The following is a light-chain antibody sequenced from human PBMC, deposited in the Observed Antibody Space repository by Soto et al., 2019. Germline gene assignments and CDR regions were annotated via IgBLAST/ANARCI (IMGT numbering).Light chain of an antibody. Sequence: QSALTQPPSASGSPGQSVTISCTGTSSDVGDYNYVSWYQQYPGKAPKLMIYEVSKRPSGVPDRFSGSKSGNTASLTVSGLPAEDEADYYCSSYAGSNHLVFGGGTKVTVL. CDR2: EVS. V-gene: IGLV2-8*01. CDR3: SSYAGSNHLV. J-gene: IGLJ3*02. CDR1: SSDVGDYNY.